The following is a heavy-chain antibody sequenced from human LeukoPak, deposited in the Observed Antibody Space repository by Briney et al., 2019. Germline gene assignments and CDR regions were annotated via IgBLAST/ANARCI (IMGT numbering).Heavy chain of an antibody. CDR2: INPNSGGT. CDR3: AKSMGYYGMDV. D-gene: IGHD5-24*01. Sequence: ASVTVSCKATGYTFTGYYMHWVRQAPGQGLEWMGWINPNSGGTNYAQKFQGRVTMTRETSISTAYMELSSLRSEDTAVYYCAKSMGYYGMDVWGQGTTVTVSS. V-gene: IGHV1-2*02. J-gene: IGHJ6*02. CDR1: GYTFTGYY.